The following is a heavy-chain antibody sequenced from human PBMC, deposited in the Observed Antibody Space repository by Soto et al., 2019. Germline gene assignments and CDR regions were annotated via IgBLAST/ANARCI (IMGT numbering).Heavy chain of an antibody. J-gene: IGHJ4*02. CDR2: IKSRADNYAT. Sequence: EVQLVESGGGLVQPGGSLKLSCAASGFMFSGSAIHWVRQASGKGLEWVSRIKSRADNYATGYAASVKGRFTISRDNSKNTAYLQMNSLRTDDTDVYYCVRYPDGGSLDYWVQGTLVTVSS. D-gene: IGHD6-25*01. V-gene: IGHV3-73*02. CDR3: VRYPDGGSLDY. CDR1: GFMFSGSA.